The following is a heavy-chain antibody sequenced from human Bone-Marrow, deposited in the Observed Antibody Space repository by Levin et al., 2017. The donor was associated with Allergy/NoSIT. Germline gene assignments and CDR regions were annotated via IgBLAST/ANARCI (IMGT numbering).Heavy chain of an antibody. CDR1: LSFSTYT. V-gene: IGHV3-21*01. Sequence: LSFSTYTMHWVRQAPGKGLEWVSSISSSSGYIHYADSVKGRFTISRDNAKNSLYLQMNSLRAEDTALYYCARRMLTLGIDYYSMDVWGQGTTVTVSS. CDR3: ARRMLTLGIDYYSMDV. J-gene: IGHJ6*02. D-gene: IGHD3-16*01. CDR2: ISSSSGYI.